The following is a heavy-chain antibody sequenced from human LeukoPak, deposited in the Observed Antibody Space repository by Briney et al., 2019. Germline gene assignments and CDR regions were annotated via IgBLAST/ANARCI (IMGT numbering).Heavy chain of an antibody. Sequence: HTGGSLRLSCAASGFTFSNYGIHWVRQAPGKGLEWVAVISYDGSNKYYADSVKGRFTISRDNSKNTLYLQMNSLRAEDTAVYYCAKGAPATVGSRDYFDYWGQGTLVTVSS. V-gene: IGHV3-30*18. J-gene: IGHJ4*02. CDR3: AKGAPATVGSRDYFDY. D-gene: IGHD4-23*01. CDR1: GFTFSNYG. CDR2: ISYDGSNK.